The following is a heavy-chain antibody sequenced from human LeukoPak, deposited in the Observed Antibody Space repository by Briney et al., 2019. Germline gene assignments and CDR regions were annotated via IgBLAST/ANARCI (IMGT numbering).Heavy chain of an antibody. D-gene: IGHD3-3*02. J-gene: IGHJ4*02. CDR1: GYTFTDYY. Sequence: ASVKVSCKASGYTFTDYYIHWVRQAPGQGLEWMGWINPNSGDTNSAQKFQGRVTMTRDTSITTAYMELTRQTSDDTAVYYCASISHVWSGYYTEHFDYWGQGTLVTVSS. CDR2: INPNSGDT. CDR3: ASISHVWSGYYTEHFDY. V-gene: IGHV1-2*02.